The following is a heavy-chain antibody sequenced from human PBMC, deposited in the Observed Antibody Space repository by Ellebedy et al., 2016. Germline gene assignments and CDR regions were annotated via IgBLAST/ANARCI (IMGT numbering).Heavy chain of an antibody. Sequence: GGSLRLSCAASGFSVSDNYMTWVRQAPGKGLEWVSVIYTAGSTYYADSVKGRFTISRDSSINTVYLQMNGLRAEDTAVYYCARDRLEWELCAVDVWGQGTTVTVSS. CDR1: GFSVSDNY. J-gene: IGHJ6*02. CDR2: IYTAGST. D-gene: IGHD1-26*01. V-gene: IGHV3-53*01. CDR3: ARDRLEWELCAVDV.